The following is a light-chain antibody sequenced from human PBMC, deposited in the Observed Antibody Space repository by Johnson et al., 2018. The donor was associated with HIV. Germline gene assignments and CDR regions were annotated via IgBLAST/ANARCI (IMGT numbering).Light chain of an antibody. CDR2: DNN. CDR1: SPNIGNNY. Sequence: QSVLTQPPSVSAAPGQKVTISCSGRSPNIGNNYVSWYQQPPGTAPKLLIYDNNKRPSGIPDRLSGSNTGTSAPLRITSLQSGDQAAYYCGTWDSSLCAGLYVFGTGTKVTVL. CDR3: GTWDSSLCAGLYV. V-gene: IGLV1-51*01. J-gene: IGLJ1*01.